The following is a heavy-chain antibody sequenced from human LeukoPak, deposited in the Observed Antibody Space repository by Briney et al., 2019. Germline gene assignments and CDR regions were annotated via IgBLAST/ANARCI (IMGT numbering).Heavy chain of an antibody. Sequence: SETLSLTCTVSGGSISSSSYYWGWIRQPPGQGLEWIGSIYYSGSTYYNPSLKSRVTISVDTSKNQFSLKLSSVTAADTAVYYCARHYDFWSGYYTQVSWFDPWGQGTLVTVSS. J-gene: IGHJ5*02. V-gene: IGHV4-39*01. CDR1: GGSISSSSYY. CDR2: IYYSGST. CDR3: ARHYDFWSGYYTQVSWFDP. D-gene: IGHD3-3*01.